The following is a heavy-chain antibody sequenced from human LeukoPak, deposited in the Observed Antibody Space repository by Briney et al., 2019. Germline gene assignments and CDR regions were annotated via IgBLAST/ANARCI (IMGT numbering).Heavy chain of an antibody. CDR2: IWYDGSNK. CDR1: GFTFSSYA. CDR3: AREKLVGATSWFDP. V-gene: IGHV3-33*08. Sequence: GGSLRLSCAASGFTFSSYAMSWVRQAPGKGLEWVAVIWYDGSNKYYADSVKGRFTISRDNSKNTLYLQMNSLRAEDTAVYYCAREKLVGATSWFDPWGQGTLVTVSS. D-gene: IGHD1-26*01. J-gene: IGHJ5*02.